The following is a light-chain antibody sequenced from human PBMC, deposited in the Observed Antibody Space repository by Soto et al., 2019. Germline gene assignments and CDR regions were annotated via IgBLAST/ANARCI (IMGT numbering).Light chain of an antibody. J-gene: IGKJ1*01. CDR1: QSVRSSY. CDR3: HQYGSSSWT. CDR2: GAS. Sequence: EIVLTQSPGTLSLPPGERATLSCRASQSVRSSYLAWYQQKFGQAPRLLIYGASSRATGIPDRFSGSGSGTDFTRTISRLEPEDFAVYYCHQYGSSSWTFGQGTKVEIK. V-gene: IGKV3-20*01.